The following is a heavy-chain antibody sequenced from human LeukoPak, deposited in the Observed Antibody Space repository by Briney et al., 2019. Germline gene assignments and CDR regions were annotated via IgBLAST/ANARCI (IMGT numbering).Heavy chain of an antibody. D-gene: IGHD3-22*01. CDR1: GYTFTSYY. V-gene: IGHV1-46*01. CDR3: ARGYDSSGYYSTPGRYFDY. CDR2: INPSGGST. J-gene: IGHJ4*02. Sequence: ASVQVSCMASGYTFTSYYMHWVRQAPGQGLEWMGIINPSGGSTSYAQKFQGRVTMTRDTSTSTVYMELSSLRSEDTAVYYCARGYDSSGYYSTPGRYFDYWGQGTLVTVSS.